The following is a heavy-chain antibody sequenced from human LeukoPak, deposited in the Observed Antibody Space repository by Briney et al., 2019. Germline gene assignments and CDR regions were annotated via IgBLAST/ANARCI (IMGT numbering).Heavy chain of an antibody. Sequence: ASVKVSCKASGYMFTSYNISWVRQAPRQGLELMGGIIPIFGTANYAQKFQGRVTITADESTSTAYMELSSLRSEDTAVYYCARTLQFHYYFDYWGQGTLVTVSS. CDR1: GYMFTSYN. D-gene: IGHD5-24*01. CDR2: IIPIFGTA. V-gene: IGHV1-69*13. J-gene: IGHJ4*02. CDR3: ARTLQFHYYFDY.